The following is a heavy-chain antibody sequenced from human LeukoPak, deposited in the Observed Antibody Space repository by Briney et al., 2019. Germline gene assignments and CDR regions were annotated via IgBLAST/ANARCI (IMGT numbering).Heavy chain of an antibody. V-gene: IGHV3-23*01. CDR2: ISGGGGST. CDR1: GFTFSSSA. CDR3: AKEGSYYDILTGYYMRGYFDY. Sequence: GGSLRLCCAASGFTFSSSAMSWVRQAPGKGLEWVSGISGGGGSTYYADSVKGRFTVSRDNSKNTLYLQMNSLRAEDTAISYCAKEGSYYDILTGYYMRGYFDYWGQGTLVTVSS. D-gene: IGHD3-9*01. J-gene: IGHJ4*02.